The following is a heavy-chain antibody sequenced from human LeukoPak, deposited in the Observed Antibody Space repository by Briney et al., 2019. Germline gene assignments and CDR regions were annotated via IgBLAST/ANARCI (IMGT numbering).Heavy chain of an antibody. V-gene: IGHV1-8*03. J-gene: IGHJ6*03. CDR1: GYTFTSYD. CDR2: MNPNSGNT. Sequence: ASVQVSCKASGYTFTSYDINWVRQATGQGLEWMGWMNPNSGNTGYAQKFQGRVTITRNTSISTAYMELSSLRSEDTAVYYCARVGKTTVSYYYYYYMDVWGKGTTVTVSS. CDR3: ARVGKTTVSYYYYYYMDV. D-gene: IGHD4-11*01.